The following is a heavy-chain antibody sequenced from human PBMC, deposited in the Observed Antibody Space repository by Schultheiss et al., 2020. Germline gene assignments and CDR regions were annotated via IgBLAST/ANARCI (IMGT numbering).Heavy chain of an antibody. CDR2: IYYSGST. CDR3: ARGPRITGIGTLYYYYYGMDV. J-gene: IGHJ6*02. CDR1: GGSISSGDFY. Sequence: SETLSLTCTVSGGSISSGDFYWSWIRQPPGKGLEWIGYIYYSGSTYYNPSLKRRVTMSVDTSKNQFSLKLSSVTAADTAVYYCARGPRITGIGTLYYYYYGMDVWGQGTTGTVSS. V-gene: IGHV4-30-4*02. D-gene: IGHD1-20*01.